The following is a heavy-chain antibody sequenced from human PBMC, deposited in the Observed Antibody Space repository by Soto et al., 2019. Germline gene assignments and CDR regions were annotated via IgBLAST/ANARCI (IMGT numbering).Heavy chain of an antibody. V-gene: IGHV2-5*02. D-gene: IGHD6-19*01. CDR1: GFSLSSTRMA. J-gene: IGHJ4*02. CDR3: AHIVVAGLGYYFDY. CDR2: IYWDDDK. Sequence: QITLKESGTTRVKPTQTLTLTCIYSGFSLSSTRMAVGWIRQPPGKALEWLALIYWDDDKRYSPFLKSRLTITKDTTKNQVVLTMSNMDPVDTARYYCAHIVVAGLGYYFDYWGQGTLVTVSS.